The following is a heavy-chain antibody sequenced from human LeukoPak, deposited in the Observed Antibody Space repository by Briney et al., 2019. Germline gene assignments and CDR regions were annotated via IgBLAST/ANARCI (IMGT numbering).Heavy chain of an antibody. CDR2: ISGSGRNT. CDR1: GVTFSNEP. Sequence: GGSLRLSCAASGVTFSNEPISWVRQGPGKGLEWVSAISGSGRNTDYEDSVKGRFTISRDDSKDTLWLQMNSLRAEDTAVYFCAKQATGGYYPFDFWGQGTLVTVSS. D-gene: IGHD2-8*02. J-gene: IGHJ4*02. V-gene: IGHV3-23*01. CDR3: AKQATGGYYPFDF.